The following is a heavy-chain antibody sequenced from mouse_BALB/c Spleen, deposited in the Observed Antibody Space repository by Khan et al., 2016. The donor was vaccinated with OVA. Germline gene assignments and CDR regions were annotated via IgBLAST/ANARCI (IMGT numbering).Heavy chain of an antibody. J-gene: IGHJ3*01. V-gene: IGHV1S81*02. CDR2: INPSNGGT. D-gene: IGHD1-1*02. CDR3: TRGGYGTFAY. CDR1: GYTFTSYY. Sequence: QVQLQQSGAALVKPGASVKLSCKASGYTFTSYYVYWVKQRPRQGLEWIGEINPSNGGTNFNEKFKDKATLTVDKSTSTTYMQLSSLTSEDSAVYYCTRGGYGTFAYWGQGTLVTVSA.